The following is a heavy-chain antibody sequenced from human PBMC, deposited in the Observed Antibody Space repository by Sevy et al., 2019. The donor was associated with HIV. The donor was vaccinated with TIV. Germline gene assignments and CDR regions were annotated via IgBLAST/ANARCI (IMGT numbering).Heavy chain of an antibody. CDR2: INAASGGT. CDR1: GYTFSDSY. V-gene: IGHV1-2*02. J-gene: IGHJ4*02. D-gene: IGHD2-8*02. Sequence: ASVKVSCKASGYTFSDSYIHWVRLAPGQGLEWMGWINAASGGTKYAQKFQDRVTMTRDTSITTAYMEMSRLKSDDTAVYYCARDLPTGHYFKYWGQGTLVTVSS. CDR3: ARDLPTGHYFKY.